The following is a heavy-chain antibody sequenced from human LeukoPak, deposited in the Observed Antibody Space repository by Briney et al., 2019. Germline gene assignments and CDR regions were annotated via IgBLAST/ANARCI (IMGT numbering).Heavy chain of an antibody. V-gene: IGHV3-23*01. Sequence: SGGSLRLSCAASGFTFSSYAISWVCQAPGKGLEWVSAISGSGGSTYYADSVKGRFTISRDNSKNTLYLQMNSLRAEDTAVYYCAKDAEYYDILTGYHTPPDYWGQGTLVTVSS. CDR2: ISGSGGST. D-gene: IGHD3-9*01. CDR1: GFTFSSYA. J-gene: IGHJ4*02. CDR3: AKDAEYYDILTGYHTPPDY.